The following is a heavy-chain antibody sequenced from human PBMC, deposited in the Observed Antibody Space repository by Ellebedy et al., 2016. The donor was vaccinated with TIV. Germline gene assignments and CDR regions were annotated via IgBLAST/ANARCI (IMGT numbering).Heavy chain of an antibody. CDR3: ARDPLVREYNWFDP. CDR2: MNPNSGNT. CDR1: GYTFTSYD. J-gene: IGHJ5*02. Sequence: AASVKVSCKASGYTFTSYDINWVRQATGQGLEWMGWMNPNSGNTGYAQKFQGRVTMTTDTSTSTAYMELRSLRSDDTAVYYCARDPLVREYNWFDPWGQGTLVTVSS. D-gene: IGHD3-10*01. V-gene: IGHV1-8*02.